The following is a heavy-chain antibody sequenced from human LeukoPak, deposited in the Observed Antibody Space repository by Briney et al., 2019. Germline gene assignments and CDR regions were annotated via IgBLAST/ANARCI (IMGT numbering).Heavy chain of an antibody. D-gene: IGHD3-22*01. CDR1: GFTFSNSA. CDR3: ARARAMIVPFDY. J-gene: IGHJ4*02. Sequence: GSLRLSCAASGFTFSNSAMSWVRQAPGKGLEWIGEINHSGSTNYNPSLKSRVTISVDTSKNQFSLKLSSVTAADTAVYYCARARAMIVPFDYWGQGTLVTVSS. CDR2: INHSGST. V-gene: IGHV4-34*01.